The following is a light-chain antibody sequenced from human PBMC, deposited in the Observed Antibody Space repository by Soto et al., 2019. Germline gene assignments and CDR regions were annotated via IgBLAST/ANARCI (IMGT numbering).Light chain of an antibody. CDR3: QQYGSSSWT. CDR1: QSVSSSS. CDR2: GAS. Sequence: EIVLTQSPGTLSLFPGERATLSCKTSQSVSSSSLAWYQQKPGQAPRLLIYGASSRATGIPDRFSGSGSGTAFTLTISRLEPEDFAVYYCQQYGSSSWTFGQGTKVEIK. V-gene: IGKV3-20*01. J-gene: IGKJ1*01.